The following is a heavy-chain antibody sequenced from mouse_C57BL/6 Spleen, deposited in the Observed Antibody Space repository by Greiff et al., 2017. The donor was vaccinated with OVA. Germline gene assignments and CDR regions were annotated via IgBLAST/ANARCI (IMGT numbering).Heavy chain of an antibody. CDR1: GYTFTDYN. D-gene: IGHD1-1*01. CDR2: INPNNGGT. Sequence: VQLQQSGPELVKPGASVKMSCKASGYTFTDYNMHWVKQSHGKSLEWIGYINPNNGGTSYNQKFKGKATLTVNKSSSTAYMELRSLTSEESAVYYCARDYYGSSYWYFDVWGTGTTVTVSS. J-gene: IGHJ1*03. V-gene: IGHV1-22*01. CDR3: ARDYYGSSYWYFDV.